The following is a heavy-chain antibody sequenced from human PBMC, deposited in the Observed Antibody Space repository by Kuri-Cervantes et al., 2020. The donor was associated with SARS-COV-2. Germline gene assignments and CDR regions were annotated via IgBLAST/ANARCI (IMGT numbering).Heavy chain of an antibody. V-gene: IGHV4-38-2*02. CDR2: IYHSGST. Sequence: GSLRLSCTVSGYSISSGYYWGWIRQPPGKGLEWIGSIYHSGSTYYNPSLKSRVTISVDTSKNQFSLKLSSVTAADTAVYYWARLSCIAAPTDYWGQGTLVTVSS. CDR1: GYSISSGYY. J-gene: IGHJ4*02. CDR3: ARLSCIAAPTDY. D-gene: IGHD6-6*01.